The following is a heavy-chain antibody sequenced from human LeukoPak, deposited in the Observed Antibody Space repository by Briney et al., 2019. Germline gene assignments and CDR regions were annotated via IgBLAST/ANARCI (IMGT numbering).Heavy chain of an antibody. Sequence: PGGSLRLSCAASGFTYSSYWMHWVRQAPGKGLVWVSRINNDGSRTTYADSVKGRFTIPIDNAKNTLYLQMNSLRAEDTAVYYCARVDYYGSGLAFDYWGQGTLVTVSS. CDR3: ARVDYYGSGLAFDY. CDR2: INNDGSRT. D-gene: IGHD3-10*01. J-gene: IGHJ4*02. V-gene: IGHV3-74*01. CDR1: GFTYSSYW.